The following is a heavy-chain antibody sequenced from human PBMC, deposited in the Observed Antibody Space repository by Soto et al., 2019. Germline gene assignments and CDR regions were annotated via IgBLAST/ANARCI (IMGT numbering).Heavy chain of an antibody. CDR1: GGSISSGDYY. Sequence: SETLSLTCTVSGGSISSGDYYWSWIRQPPGKGLEWIGYIYYGGTTYYNPSLKSRVTISVDTSKNQFSLKVNSVTAADTAVYYCARALIQLWPHYYYGMDVWGQGPRSPSP. V-gene: IGHV4-30-4*01. J-gene: IGHJ6*02. D-gene: IGHD5-18*01. CDR3: ARALIQLWPHYYYGMDV. CDR2: IYYGGTT.